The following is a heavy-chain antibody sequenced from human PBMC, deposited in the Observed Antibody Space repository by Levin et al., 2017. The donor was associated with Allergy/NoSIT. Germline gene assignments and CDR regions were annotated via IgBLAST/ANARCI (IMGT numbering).Heavy chain of an antibody. J-gene: IGHJ4*02. CDR1: GFTFSSYS. D-gene: IGHD4-17*01. Sequence: KAGGSLRLSCAASGFTFSSYSMNWVRQAPGKGLEWVSSISSSSSYIYYADSVKGRFTISRDNAKNSLYLQMNSLRAEDTAVYYCASGGGDYGDENYCDYWGQGTLVTVSA. CDR3: ASGGGDYGDENYCDY. V-gene: IGHV3-21*01. CDR2: ISSSSSYI.